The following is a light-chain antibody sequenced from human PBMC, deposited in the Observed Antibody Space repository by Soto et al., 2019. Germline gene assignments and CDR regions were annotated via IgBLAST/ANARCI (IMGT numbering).Light chain of an antibody. CDR2: DVS. J-gene: IGLJ1*01. V-gene: IGLV2-14*01. CDR3: SSYTSSSTYV. Sequence: QSALTQTASVSGSPGQSITISCTGTSSDVGGYNYVSWYQQHPGKAPKLMIYDVSNRPSGVSNRFSGSKSGNTAPLTISGLQAEDEADYYCSSYTSSSTYVFGTGTKLTVL. CDR1: SSDVGGYNY.